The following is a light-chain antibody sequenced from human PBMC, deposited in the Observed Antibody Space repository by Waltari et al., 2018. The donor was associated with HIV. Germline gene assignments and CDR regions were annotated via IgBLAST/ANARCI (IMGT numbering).Light chain of an antibody. V-gene: IGKV2-24*01. CDR1: QSLVHSDGNTY. CDR3: MQATQFPHT. J-gene: IGKJ2*01. Sequence: DIVMTQTPLSSPVTLGQPASISCRSSQSLVHSDGNTYLHCLQQRPGQPPRLLIYKLSNRFAGVPDRFSGRGAGTDFTLIISRVEAEDVGVYYCMQATQFPHTFGQGTKLEIK. CDR2: KLS.